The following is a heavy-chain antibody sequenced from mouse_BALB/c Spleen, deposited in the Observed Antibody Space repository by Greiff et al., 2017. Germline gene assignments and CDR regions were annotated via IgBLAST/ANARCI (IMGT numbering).Heavy chain of an antibody. V-gene: IGHV3-2*02. D-gene: IGHD2-4*01. CDR3: ARSGDYDGRAWFAY. CDR2: ISYSGST. Sequence: VQLQQSGPGLVKPSQSLSLTCTVTGYSITSDYAWNWIRQFPGNKLEWMGYISYSGSTSYNPSLKSRISITRDTSKNQFFLQLNSVTTEDTATYYCARSGDYDGRAWFAYWGQGTLVTVSA. CDR1: GYSITSDYA. J-gene: IGHJ3*01.